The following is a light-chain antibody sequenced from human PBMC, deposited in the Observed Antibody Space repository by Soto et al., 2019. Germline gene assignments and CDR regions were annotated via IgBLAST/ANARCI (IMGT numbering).Light chain of an antibody. V-gene: IGKV3-20*01. CDR2: GAS. CDR3: QQYASSQ. CDR1: QSVTSSR. J-gene: IGKJ1*01. Sequence: DIVLPLYPATLSVSPGERATLSSSSSQSVTSSRLAWYQPKPGQAPRLLIYGASSRAAGIPDRFSGSGSGTDFTLTICRPEPEDFAVYFCQQYASSQFGQGTKVDI.